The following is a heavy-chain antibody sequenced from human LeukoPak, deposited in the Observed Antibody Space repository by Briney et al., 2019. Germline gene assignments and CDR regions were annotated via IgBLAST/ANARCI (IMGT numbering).Heavy chain of an antibody. CDR3: AKGADLGQWNVDY. D-gene: IGHD1-1*01. V-gene: IGHV3-30*18. Sequence: PGGSLRLSCAASGFTLSNYVMHWVRQAPGKGLEWVALISYDGSYKYYAESVKGRFTISRDNPSNTLYLQMNSLRAEDTAVYCCAKGADLGQWNVDYWGQGTLVTVSS. CDR2: ISYDGSYK. J-gene: IGHJ4*02. CDR1: GFTLSNYV.